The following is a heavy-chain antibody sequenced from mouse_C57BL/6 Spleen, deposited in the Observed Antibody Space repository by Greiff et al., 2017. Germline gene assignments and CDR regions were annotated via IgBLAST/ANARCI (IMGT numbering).Heavy chain of an antibody. CDR1: GFIIKDYY. CDR3: TTGAFYYGNYYAMDY. V-gene: IGHV14-1*01. D-gene: IGHD2-1*01. J-gene: IGHJ4*01. CDR2: IDPEDGDT. Sequence: EVQLVESGAELVRPEASVKLSCTASGFIIKDYYMHWVKQRPEQGLEWIGRIDPEDGDTEYAPKFQGKATMTADTSSNTAYLQLSSLTSEDTAVYYCTTGAFYYGNYYAMDYWGQGTSVTVSS.